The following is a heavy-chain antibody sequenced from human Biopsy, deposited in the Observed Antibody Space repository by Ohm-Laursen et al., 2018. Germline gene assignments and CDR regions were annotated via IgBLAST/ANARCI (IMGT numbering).Heavy chain of an antibody. CDR1: GGTFINYA. CDR2: IIPMFGTA. CDR3: ARADNDAGTYWYLDL. D-gene: IGHD1-1*01. J-gene: IGHJ2*01. Sequence: SVKVSCKASGGTFINYAISWVRQAPGQGLEWMGGIIPMFGTANYAQMFQGRVTISADESTSTAYMELSGLRSEDTAVYYCARADNDAGTYWYLDLWGRGTLVTVS. V-gene: IGHV1-69*13.